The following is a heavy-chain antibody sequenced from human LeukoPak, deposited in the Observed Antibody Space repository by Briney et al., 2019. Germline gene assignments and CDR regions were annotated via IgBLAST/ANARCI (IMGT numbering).Heavy chain of an antibody. J-gene: IGHJ3*02. D-gene: IGHD3-16*02. CDR2: IYYSAST. CDR1: GASISSGCYY. CDR3: AREGVMITFGGVIVRHAFDI. V-gene: IGHV4-31*03. Sequence: SQTLSLTCTVAGASISSGCYYWSWLRQHPWKGLQWIGYIYYSASTYYNPSLKSRVTISVDTSKNQFSLKLSSVTDADTDVYYCAREGVMITFGGVIVRHAFDIWGQGTMVTVSS.